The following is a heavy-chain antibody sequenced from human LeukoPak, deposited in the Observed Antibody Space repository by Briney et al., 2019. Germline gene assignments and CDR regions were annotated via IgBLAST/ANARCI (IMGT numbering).Heavy chain of an antibody. V-gene: IGHV1-69*13. Sequence: EASVKVSCKASGGTFSSYAISWVRQAPGQGLEWMGGIIPIFGTANYAQKFQGRVTITADESTSTAYMELSSLRSEDTAVYYCATHYDFWQPFQGGFDYWGQGTLVTVSS. CDR2: IIPIFGTA. J-gene: IGHJ4*02. CDR1: GGTFSSYA. D-gene: IGHD3-3*01. CDR3: ATHYDFWQPFQGGFDY.